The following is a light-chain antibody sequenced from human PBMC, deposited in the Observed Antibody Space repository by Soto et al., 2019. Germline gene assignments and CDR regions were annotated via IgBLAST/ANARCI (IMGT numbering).Light chain of an antibody. J-gene: IGLJ1*01. CDR1: KSDIGVYDF. Sequence: QSVLTQPPSASVSPGQSVTISCTGTKSDIGVYDFVSLYQHHPGKAPRLIIYEVVQRPSGVPDRFSGSKSGNTASLTVSGLQAADEADYFCKSYAGSNTYVFGSGTKVTVL. CDR2: EVV. V-gene: IGLV2-8*01. CDR3: KSYAGSNTYV.